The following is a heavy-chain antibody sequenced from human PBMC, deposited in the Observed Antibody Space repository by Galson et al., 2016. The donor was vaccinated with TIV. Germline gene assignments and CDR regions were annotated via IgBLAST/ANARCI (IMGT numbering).Heavy chain of an antibody. V-gene: IGHV6-1*01. CDR2: TYYRSTWYN. D-gene: IGHD3-3*01. Sequence: CAISGDSVSSTSAAWNWIRQSPSRGLEWLGRTYYRSTWYNDYAASLKRRITINPDTSKNQFSLQLTSLTPEDGAVYYCARGAPSVFGVIMTLDYWGQGTLVTVSS. CDR3: ARGAPSVFGVIMTLDY. J-gene: IGHJ4*02. CDR1: GDSVSSTSAA.